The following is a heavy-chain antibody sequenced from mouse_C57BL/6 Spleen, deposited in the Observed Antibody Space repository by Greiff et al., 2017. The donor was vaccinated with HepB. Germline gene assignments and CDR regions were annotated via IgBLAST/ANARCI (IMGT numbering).Heavy chain of an antibody. J-gene: IGHJ2*01. D-gene: IGHD1-1*01. CDR3: TVDYYGSSDY. CDR2: IRLKSDNYAT. CDR1: GFTFSNYW. Sequence: EVQVVESGGGLVQPGGSMKLSCVASGFTFSNYWMNWVRQSPEKGLEWVAQIRLKSDNYATHYAESVKGRFTISRDDSKSSVYLQMNNLRAEDTGIYYCTVDYYGSSDYWGQGTTLTVSS. V-gene: IGHV6-3*01.